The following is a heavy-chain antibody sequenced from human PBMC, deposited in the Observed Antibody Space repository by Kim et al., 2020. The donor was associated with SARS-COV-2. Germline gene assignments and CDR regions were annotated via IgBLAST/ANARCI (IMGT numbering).Heavy chain of an antibody. V-gene: IGHV1-2*02. J-gene: IGHJ5*02. D-gene: IGHD6-13*01. Sequence: AQKLQGRVTMTRDTSISTAYMELSRLRSDDTAVYYCARDRAAAGLNWFDPWGQGTLVTVSS. CDR3: ARDRAAAGLNWFDP.